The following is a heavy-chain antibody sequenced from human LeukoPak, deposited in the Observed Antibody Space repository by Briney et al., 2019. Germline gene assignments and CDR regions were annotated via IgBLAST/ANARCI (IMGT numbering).Heavy chain of an antibody. Sequence: SETLSLTCTVSGGSISSYYWSWIRQPPGKGLEWIGFIYYSGTTNYNPSLKSRVTISVDTSKNQFSLKLSSVTAADTAVYYCARGLFPLGYYYDSSGYHIPSWFDPWGQGTLVTVSS. CDR2: IYYSGTT. CDR3: ARGLFPLGYYYDSSGYHIPSWFDP. J-gene: IGHJ5*02. V-gene: IGHV4-59*12. CDR1: GGSISSYY. D-gene: IGHD3-22*01.